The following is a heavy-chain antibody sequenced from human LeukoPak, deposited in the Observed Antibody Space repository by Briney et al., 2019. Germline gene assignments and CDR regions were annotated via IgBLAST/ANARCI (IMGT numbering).Heavy chain of an antibody. CDR2: IKTDGSET. V-gene: IGHV3-7*03. J-gene: IGHJ4*02. CDR1: GFNFRDHW. D-gene: IGHD6-13*01. CDR3: AKTSYSSSWYGTPEGEFDY. Sequence: GGSLRLSCAASGFNFRDHWMDWVRQAPGKGLEWVGHIKTDGSETYYLDSLRGRFSISRDNTNDALYLQMNSLRAEDTAVYYCAKTSYSSSWYGTPEGEFDYWGQGTLVTVSS.